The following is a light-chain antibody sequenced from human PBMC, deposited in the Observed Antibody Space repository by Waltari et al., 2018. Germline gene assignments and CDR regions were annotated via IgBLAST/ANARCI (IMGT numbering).Light chain of an antibody. CDR1: SSDVGGYNY. CDR3: SSYISSDTLEL. Sequence: HSALTQPASVSGSPGQSITISCTGTSSDVGGYNYVSWYQQHPGKAPKLMIFDVSYRPPGISNLFSGSKSGNTASLTISGLQAEDEADYYCSSYISSDTLELFGGGTSLTVL. CDR2: DVS. J-gene: IGLJ2*01. V-gene: IGLV2-14*03.